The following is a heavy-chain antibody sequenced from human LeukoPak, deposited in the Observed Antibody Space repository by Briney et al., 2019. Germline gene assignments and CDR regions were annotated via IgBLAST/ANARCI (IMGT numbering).Heavy chain of an antibody. J-gene: IGHJ6*03. D-gene: IGHD2-21*02. Sequence: ASVKVSCKAAGGSFSTHAIIWVRQAPGQGLEWMGGIIPVLGTTSSAQRFQDRLSLTADESTGTASMELTSLRPEDSAVYYCGASTVTVTYYYMAVWGKGTTITVSS. CDR1: GGSFSTHA. CDR3: GASTVTVTYYYMAV. CDR2: IIPVLGTT. V-gene: IGHV1-69*13.